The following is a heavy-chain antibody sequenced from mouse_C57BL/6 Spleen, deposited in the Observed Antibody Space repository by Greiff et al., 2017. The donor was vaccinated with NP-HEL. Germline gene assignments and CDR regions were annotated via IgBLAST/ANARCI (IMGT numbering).Heavy chain of an antibody. Sequence: QVQLQQSGAELVRPGTSVKVSCKASGYAFTNYLIEWVKQRPGQGLEWIGVINPGSGGTNYNEKFKGKATLTADKSSSTAYMQLSSLTSEDSAVYFCARGALRRNYFDYWGQGTTLTVSS. CDR1: GYAFTNYL. D-gene: IGHD1-1*01. CDR3: ARGALRRNYFDY. V-gene: IGHV1-54*01. J-gene: IGHJ2*01. CDR2: INPGSGGT.